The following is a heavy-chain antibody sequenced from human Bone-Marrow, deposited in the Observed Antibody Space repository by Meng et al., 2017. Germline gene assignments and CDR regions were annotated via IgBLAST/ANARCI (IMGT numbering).Heavy chain of an antibody. CDR2: IIPIFGTA. J-gene: IGHJ6*02. D-gene: IGHD6-19*01. V-gene: IGHV1-69*05. CDR1: GGTFSSYA. Sequence: SVKVSCKASGGTFSSYAISWVRQAPGQGLEWMGGIIPIFGTANYAQKLQGRVTMTTDTSTSTAYMELRSLRSDDTAVYYCARDSLRSGWYRLYYYYYGMDVWSQGTTVTVSS. CDR3: ARDSLRSGWYRLYYYYYGMDV.